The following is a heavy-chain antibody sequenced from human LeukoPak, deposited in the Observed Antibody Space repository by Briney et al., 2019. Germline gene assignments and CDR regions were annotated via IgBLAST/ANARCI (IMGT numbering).Heavy chain of an antibody. J-gene: IGHJ4*02. CDR3: AKGRASLDY. CDR2: INGSGGST. CDR1: GFTFSSYA. V-gene: IGHV3-23*01. Sequence: GGSLRLSCAASGFTFSSYAMSWVRQAPGKGLEWVSTINGSGGSTYYADSVKGRFTISRDNSKNTLYLQMNSLRAEDTAAYYCAKGRASLDYWGQGTLVTVSS.